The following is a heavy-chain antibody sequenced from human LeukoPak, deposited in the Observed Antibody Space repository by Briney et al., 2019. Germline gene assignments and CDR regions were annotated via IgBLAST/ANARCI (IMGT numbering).Heavy chain of an antibody. V-gene: IGHV4-59*01. CDR1: GGSISSYS. D-gene: IGHD6-25*01. J-gene: IGHJ4*02. Sequence: SETLSLTCTVSGGSISSYSWSWIRQTPGKRLEWIWYIYYSGSTNYNPSLKSRVTISVDTSKNQFSLKLSSVTAADTAVYYCARTKAATVSFDYWGQGTLVTVSS. CDR2: IYYSGST. CDR3: ARTKAATVSFDY.